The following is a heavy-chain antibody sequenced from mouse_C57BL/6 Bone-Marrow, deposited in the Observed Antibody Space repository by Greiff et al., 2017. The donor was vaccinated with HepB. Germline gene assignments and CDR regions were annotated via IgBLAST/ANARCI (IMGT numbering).Heavy chain of an antibody. CDR2: IHPNSGST. J-gene: IGHJ3*01. CDR3: ARAAQAPFAY. Sequence: QVQLQQPGAELVKPGASVKLSCKASGYTFTSYWMHWVKQGPGQGLEWIGMIHPNSGSTNYNEKFKSKATLTVDKSSSTAYMQLSSLTSEDSAVYYCARAAQAPFAYWGQGTLVTVSA. V-gene: IGHV1-64*01. D-gene: IGHD3-2*02. CDR1: GYTFTSYW.